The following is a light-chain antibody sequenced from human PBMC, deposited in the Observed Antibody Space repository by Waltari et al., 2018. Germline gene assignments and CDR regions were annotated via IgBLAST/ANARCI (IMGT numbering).Light chain of an antibody. CDR1: QSVSSSY. V-gene: IGKV3-20*01. CDR3: QQYGSSPRT. J-gene: IGKJ1*01. CDR2: GAS. Sequence: DIVLTQSPGTLSLSPGDRATLSCRASQSVSSSYVAWYQQKPGQAPRLLIYGASSRATGIPDRFSGSGSGTDFTLTISRLEPEDFAVYYCQQYGSSPRTFGQGTKVEIK.